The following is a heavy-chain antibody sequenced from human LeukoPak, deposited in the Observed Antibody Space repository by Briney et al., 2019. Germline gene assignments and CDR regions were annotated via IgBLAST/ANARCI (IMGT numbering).Heavy chain of an antibody. Sequence: GGSLRLSCAASGFTFSSNYMSWVRQAPGKGLEWVSVIYSGGSTYYSDSVKGRFTISRDNSKNTLYLQMNSLRAEDTAVYYCARGSEVVPAAIIGADWGQGTLVTVSS. D-gene: IGHD2-2*01. V-gene: IGHV3-53*01. J-gene: IGHJ4*02. CDR1: GFTFSSNY. CDR2: IYSGGST. CDR3: ARGSEVVPAAIIGAD.